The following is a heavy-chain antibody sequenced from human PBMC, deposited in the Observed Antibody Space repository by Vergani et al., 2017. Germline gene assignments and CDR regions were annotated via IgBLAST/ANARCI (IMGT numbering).Heavy chain of an antibody. J-gene: IGHJ4*02. CDR2: IKQDGSEK. V-gene: IGHV3-7*01. Sequence: AASGFTFSSYWMSWVRQAPGKGLEWVANIKQDGSEKYYADSVKGRFTISRDNAKNTLYLQMNSLRAEDTAVYYCARVGPTTYYDILTGSDFDYWGQGTLVTVSS. CDR1: GFTFSSYW. CDR3: ARVGPTTYYDILTGSDFDY. D-gene: IGHD3-9*01.